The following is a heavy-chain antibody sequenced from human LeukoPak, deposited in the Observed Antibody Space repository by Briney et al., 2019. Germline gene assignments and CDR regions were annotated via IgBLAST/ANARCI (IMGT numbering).Heavy chain of an antibody. CDR3: ARAFGCSGGSCSAGYYYMDV. J-gene: IGHJ6*03. V-gene: IGHV1-69*06. D-gene: IGHD2-15*01. CDR2: IIPIFGTA. CDR1: GGTFSSYA. Sequence: GASVKVSCKASGGTFSSYAISWVRQAPGQGLEWMGGIIPIFGTANYAQKFQGRVTTTADKSTSTAYMELRSLRSEDTAVYYCARAFGCSGGSCSAGYYYMDVWGKGTTVTVSS.